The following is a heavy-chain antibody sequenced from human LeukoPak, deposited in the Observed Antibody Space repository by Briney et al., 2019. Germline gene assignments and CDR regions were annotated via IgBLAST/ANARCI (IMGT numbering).Heavy chain of an antibody. V-gene: IGHV4-30-4*01. D-gene: IGHD6-13*01. Sequence: SQTLSLTCTVSGGSISSGDCYWSWIRQPPGKGLEWIGYIYYSGSTYYNPSLKSRVTISVDTSKNQFSLNLSSVTAADTAVYSCARLSASAGGSFDYWGQGTLVTVSS. CDR2: IYYSGST. CDR3: ARLSASAGGSFDY. J-gene: IGHJ4*02. CDR1: GGSISSGDCY.